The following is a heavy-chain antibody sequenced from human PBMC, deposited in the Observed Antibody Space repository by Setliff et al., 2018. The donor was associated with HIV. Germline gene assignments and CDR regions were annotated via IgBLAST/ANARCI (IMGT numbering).Heavy chain of an antibody. V-gene: IGHV4-59*01. D-gene: IGHD3-16*01. J-gene: IGHJ4*02. CDR1: GGSLSSYY. CDR2: IYYSGST. CDR3: ARTPSRGGFDY. Sequence: PSETLSLTCFVSGGSLSSYYWSWIRQPPGKGLEWIAYIYYSGSTNYNPSLKSRVTISLDRSKNQFSLKLSSVTAADTAVYYCARTPSRGGFDYWGLGTLVTVSS.